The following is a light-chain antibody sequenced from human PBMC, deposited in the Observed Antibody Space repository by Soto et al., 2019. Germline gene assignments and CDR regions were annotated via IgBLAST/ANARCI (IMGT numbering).Light chain of an antibody. CDR3: QQYGSSSWT. V-gene: IGKV3-20*01. J-gene: IGKJ1*01. CDR2: GTS. Sequence: DIVLTQSPGTLSLSPGERAPLSCRASQSVSSSYLAWYQQKPGQAPRLLIYGTSSRATAIPDRFSGSGSGTDFTLTISRLEPEDFAVYYCQQYGSSSWTFGQGTKVEIK. CDR1: QSVSSSY.